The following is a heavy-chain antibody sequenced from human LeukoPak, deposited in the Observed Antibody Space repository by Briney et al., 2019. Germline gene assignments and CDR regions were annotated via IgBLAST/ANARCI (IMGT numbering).Heavy chain of an antibody. D-gene: IGHD3-10*01. V-gene: IGHV3-53*01. CDR1: GFTVSTNY. CDR3: ARCRGLLDPFDY. J-gene: IGHJ4*02. Sequence: GGSLRLSCAASGFTVSTNYMSWVRQAPGKKLEWVSDIYSDGSTFYADSVKGRFTISRDNSKNTVYLQMNSLRAEDTAIYYCARCRGLLDPFDYWGQGILVTVSS. CDR2: IYSDGST.